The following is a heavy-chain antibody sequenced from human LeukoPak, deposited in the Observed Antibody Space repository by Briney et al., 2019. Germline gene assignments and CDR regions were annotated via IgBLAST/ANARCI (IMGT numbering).Heavy chain of an antibody. V-gene: IGHV4-34*01. CDR1: GGSLSAYY. J-gene: IGHJ3*02. CDR3: ASYYDSSGYYYDAFDI. Sequence: SETLSLTCDVYGGSLSAYYWSWIRQPPGKGLEWIGEINHSGSTNYNPSLKSRVTISVDTSKNQFSLKLSSVTAADTAVYYCASYYDSSGYYYDAFDIWGQGTMVTISS. CDR2: INHSGST. D-gene: IGHD3-22*01.